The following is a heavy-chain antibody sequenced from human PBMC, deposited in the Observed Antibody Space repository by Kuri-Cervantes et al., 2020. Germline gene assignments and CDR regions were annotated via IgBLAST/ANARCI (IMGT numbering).Heavy chain of an antibody. CDR1: GFTFGSFA. D-gene: IGHD5-12*01. Sequence: GGSLRLSCAASGFTFGSFAMHWVRQAPGKGREWVAVISYDGSSKYDADSVKGRFTISRDNSQNTLYLQMHSLRAEDAAVYYCTKRVLYVVATDNWGPGTLVTVSS. J-gene: IGHJ4*02. CDR3: TKRVLYVVATDN. CDR2: ISYDGSSK. V-gene: IGHV3-30-3*01.